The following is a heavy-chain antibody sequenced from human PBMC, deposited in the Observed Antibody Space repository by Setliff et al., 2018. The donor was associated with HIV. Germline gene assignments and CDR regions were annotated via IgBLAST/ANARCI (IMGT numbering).Heavy chain of an antibody. Sequence: TLSLTCSVSGVSINRTDHYWGWIRQSPGKRLEWIGSVSQSGSTYYNPSLKSRITISVDRSKNLFSLKLISVTAADQGVYYCARVPVAGANWFDPWGRGTLVTVSS. V-gene: IGHV4-39*01. CDR1: GVSINRTDHY. CDR3: ARVPVAGANWFDP. J-gene: IGHJ5*02. CDR2: VSQSGST. D-gene: IGHD2-21*01.